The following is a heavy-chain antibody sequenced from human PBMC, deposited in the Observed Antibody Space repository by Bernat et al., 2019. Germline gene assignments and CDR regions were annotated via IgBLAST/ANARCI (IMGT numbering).Heavy chain of an antibody. Sequence: QLQLQESGPGLVKPSETLSLTCTVSGGSISSSSYYWGWIRQPPGKGLEWIGGIYYSGSTYYNPSLTRLVTISVDTSKNRFSLKLSSVTAADTAVYYCARGLYYYDSSGYYWDGMDVWGQGTTVTVSS. CDR2: IYYSGST. CDR3: ARGLYYYDSSGYYWDGMDV. D-gene: IGHD3-22*01. CDR1: GGSISSSSYY. V-gene: IGHV4-39*01. J-gene: IGHJ6*02.